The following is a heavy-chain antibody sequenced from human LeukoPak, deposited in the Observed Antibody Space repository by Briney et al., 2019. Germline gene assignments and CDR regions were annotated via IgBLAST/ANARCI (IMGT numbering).Heavy chain of an antibody. CDR3: ARDPVGATPLGG. CDR1: GGTFSSYA. CDR2: IIPILGIA. V-gene: IGHV1-69*04. Sequence: SVKVSCKASGGTFSSYAISWVRQAPGQGLEWMGRIIPILGIANYAQKFQGRVMITADKSTSTACMELSSLRSEDTAVYYCARDPVGATPLGGWGQGTLVTVSS. D-gene: IGHD1-26*01. J-gene: IGHJ4*02.